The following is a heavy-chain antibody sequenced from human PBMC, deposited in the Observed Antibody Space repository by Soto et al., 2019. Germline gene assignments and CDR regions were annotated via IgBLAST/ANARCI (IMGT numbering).Heavy chain of an antibody. J-gene: IGHJ5*02. Sequence: GGSLRLSCAASGFTFSSYSMNWVRQATGKGLEWVSAIGTAGDTYYPGSVKGRFTISRENAKNSLYLQMNSLRAGDTAVYYCARGLLWFGEFRIAPWGQGTLVTVSS. CDR1: GFTFSSYS. CDR2: IGTAGDT. D-gene: IGHD3-10*01. V-gene: IGHV3-13*01. CDR3: ARGLLWFGEFRIAP.